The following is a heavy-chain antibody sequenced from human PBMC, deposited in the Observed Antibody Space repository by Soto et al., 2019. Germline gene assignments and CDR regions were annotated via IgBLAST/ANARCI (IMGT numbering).Heavy chain of an antibody. J-gene: IGHJ5*02. CDR3: AKTGASSSGLLGNWFDP. Sequence: GGSLRLSCAASGFTFSDYAMSWVRQPPGKGLEWVSGISGGGGTTYNADSVKGRFTISRDNSKNTLFLQMNSLRAEDTAVYYCAKTGASSSGLLGNWFDPWGQGTLVTVSS. D-gene: IGHD6-6*01. CDR2: ISGGGGTT. V-gene: IGHV3-23*01. CDR1: GFTFSDYA.